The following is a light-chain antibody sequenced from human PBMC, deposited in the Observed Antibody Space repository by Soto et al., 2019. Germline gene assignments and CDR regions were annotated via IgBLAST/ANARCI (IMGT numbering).Light chain of an antibody. CDR1: QGIRND. V-gene: IGKV1-17*01. Sequence: DIPMTQFPSSLSASVGDRVTITCRASQGIRNDLGWYRQKPGKAPKRLIYAASSLQSGVPSRFSGSGSGTEFTLAISSLQPEDSATFYCLQHSTYPLTFGQGTKVEIK. CDR3: LQHSTYPLT. J-gene: IGKJ1*01. CDR2: AAS.